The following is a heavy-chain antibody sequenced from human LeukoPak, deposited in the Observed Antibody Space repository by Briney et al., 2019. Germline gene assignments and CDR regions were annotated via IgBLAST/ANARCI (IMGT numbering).Heavy chain of an antibody. CDR2: ISGSGGST. J-gene: IGHJ4*02. V-gene: IGHV3-23*01. D-gene: IGHD3-10*01. Sequence: GGTLRLSCAASGFTFSSYGMSWVRQAPGKGLEWVSAISGSGGSTYYADSVKGRFTISRDNSKNTLYLQMNSLRAEDTAVYYCAKQIVYGSGSHPYYFDYWGQGTLVTVSS. CDR1: GFTFSSYG. CDR3: AKQIVYGSGSHPYYFDY.